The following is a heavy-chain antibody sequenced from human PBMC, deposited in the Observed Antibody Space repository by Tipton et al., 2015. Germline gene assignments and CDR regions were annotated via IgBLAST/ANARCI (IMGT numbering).Heavy chain of an antibody. D-gene: IGHD3-9*01. V-gene: IGHV1-69*01. CDR3: ARLDRSFDY. CDR2: IIPIFGTA. CDR1: GGSFNNHA. Sequence: QLVQSGPEVKKPGSSVKLSCKASGGSFNNHAISWVRQAPGQGLEWMGHIIPIFGTAHYAQKFQGRVTITSDESTSTVYMEVSSLRSEDTAVYYCARLDRSFDYWGQGALVTVSS. J-gene: IGHJ4*02.